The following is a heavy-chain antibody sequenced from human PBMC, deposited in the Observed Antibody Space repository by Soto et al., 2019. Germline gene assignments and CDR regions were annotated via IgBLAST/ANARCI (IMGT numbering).Heavy chain of an antibody. CDR1: GFTFSSYA. Sequence: GGSLRLSCAASGFTFSSYAMNWVRQAPGKGLEWVSTLTGSGKTYDAGSVKGRFTISRDNSKNTLYLQMDSLRAEDTAIYYCIAGWPYDNWGQGTLVTVSS. CDR2: LTGSGKT. J-gene: IGHJ4*02. D-gene: IGHD6-19*01. CDR3: IAGWPYDN. V-gene: IGHV3-23*01.